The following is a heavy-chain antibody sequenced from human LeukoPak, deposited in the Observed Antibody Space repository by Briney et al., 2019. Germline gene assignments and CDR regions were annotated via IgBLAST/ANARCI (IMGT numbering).Heavy chain of an antibody. Sequence: PGGSLRLSCAASGVTFSSYSMNWVRLAPGKGLEWVSYISSSSGTTYYADSVKGRFTISRDNAKNSLYLQMNRLRAEDTAVYFCAVSFDFWGQGTLVTVSS. CDR3: AVSFDF. CDR1: GVTFSSYS. V-gene: IGHV3-48*01. D-gene: IGHD5/OR15-5a*01. J-gene: IGHJ4*02. CDR2: ISSSSGTT.